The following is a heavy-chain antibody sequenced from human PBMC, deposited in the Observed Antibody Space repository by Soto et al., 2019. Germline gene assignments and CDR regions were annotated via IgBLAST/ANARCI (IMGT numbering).Heavy chain of an antibody. CDR3: ASSPYSSSWVLEY. CDR1: GFTFSSYS. CDR2: ISGSSGTI. Sequence: WGSLRLSCAASGFTFSSYSMNWVRQAPGKGLEWVSYISGSSGTIYYADSVKGRFTISRDNAKNSVYLQMNSLRAEDTAVYYCASSPYSSSWVLEYWGLGTLVPVSS. J-gene: IGHJ4*02. V-gene: IGHV3-48*01. D-gene: IGHD6-13*01.